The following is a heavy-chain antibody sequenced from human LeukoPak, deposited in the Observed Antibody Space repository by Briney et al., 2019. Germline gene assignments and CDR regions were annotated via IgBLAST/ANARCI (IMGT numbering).Heavy chain of an antibody. V-gene: IGHV4-34*01. CDR2: INHSGST. CDR3: ARRITMVRTFDY. Sequence: SGTLSLTCAVYGGSFSGYYWSWIRQPPGKGLEWIGEINHSGSTNYNPSLKSRVTISVDTSKNQFSLKLSPVTAADTAVYYCARRITMVRTFDYWGQGTLVTVSS. CDR1: GGSFSGYY. J-gene: IGHJ4*02. D-gene: IGHD3-10*01.